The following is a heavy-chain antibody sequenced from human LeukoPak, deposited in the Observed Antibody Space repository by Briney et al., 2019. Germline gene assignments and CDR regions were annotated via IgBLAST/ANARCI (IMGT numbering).Heavy chain of an antibody. V-gene: IGHV4-31*11. CDR2: IYYSGST. CDR3: ARDYCSSTSCYTVGWFDP. Sequence: SETLSLTCAVSGGSISSGGYYWSWIRQPPGKGLEWIGYIYYSGSTYYNPSLKSRVTISVDTSKNQFSLKLSSVTAADTAVYYCARDYCSSTSCYTVGWFDPWGQGTLVTVSS. J-gene: IGHJ5*02. D-gene: IGHD2-2*02. CDR1: GGSISSGGYY.